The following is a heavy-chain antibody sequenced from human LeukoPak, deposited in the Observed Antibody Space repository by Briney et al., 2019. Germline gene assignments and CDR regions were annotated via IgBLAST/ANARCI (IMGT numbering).Heavy chain of an antibody. CDR2: FDPEDGET. V-gene: IGHV1-24*01. CDR1: GYTLTELS. Sequence: GASVKVSCKVSGYTLTELSMHWVRQAPGKGLEWMGGFDPEDGETIYAQKFQGRVTMTEDTSTDTAYMELSSLRSEDTAVYYCATGHLWLGEPIWGFDYWGQGTLVTVSS. J-gene: IGHJ4*02. D-gene: IGHD3-10*01. CDR3: ATGHLWLGEPIWGFDY.